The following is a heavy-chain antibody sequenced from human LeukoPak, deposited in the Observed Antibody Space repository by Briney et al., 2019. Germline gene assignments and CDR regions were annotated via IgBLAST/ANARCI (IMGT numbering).Heavy chain of an antibody. CDR1: GFTFSSYG. Sequence: PGGSLRLSCAASGFTFSSYGIHWVRQAPGKGLEWVAVVSYAGTNKYYADSVKGRFTISRDNSKNTLYLQMNSLRAEDTAVYYCARDISSRYFDLWGQGTLVTVSS. CDR2: VSYAGTNK. V-gene: IGHV3-33*01. CDR3: ARDISSRYFDL. J-gene: IGHJ4*02.